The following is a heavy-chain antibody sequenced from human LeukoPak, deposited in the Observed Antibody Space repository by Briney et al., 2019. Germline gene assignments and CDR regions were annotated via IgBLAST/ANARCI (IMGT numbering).Heavy chain of an antibody. V-gene: IGHV1-46*01. Sequence: ASVKVSCKASGYSFTTDNMHWMRQAPGQRLEWMGIIYSSGGSTSAQKFQGRVTMTRDTSTSTVYMELSSLRSEDTAVYYCAREPPNSYYFDYWGQGTLVTVSS. D-gene: IGHD2/OR15-2a*01. CDR3: AREPPNSYYFDY. J-gene: IGHJ4*02. CDR2: IYSSGGST. CDR1: GYSFTTDN.